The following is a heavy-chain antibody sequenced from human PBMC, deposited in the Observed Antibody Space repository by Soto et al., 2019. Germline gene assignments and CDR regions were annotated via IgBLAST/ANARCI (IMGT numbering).Heavy chain of an antibody. V-gene: IGHV3-21*01. CDR1: GFTFSTYS. J-gene: IGHJ4*02. CDR3: AREGINNYNEYYFDS. Sequence: GGSLRLSCAASGFTFSTYSMNWVRQAPGKGLEWVSSIRGSGNSTHYADFWRGRFTISRDNAKTSLYLQMNSLRAEDTAVYYCAREGINNYNEYYFDSWGQGTVVTVSS. D-gene: IGHD4-4*01. CDR2: IRGSGNST.